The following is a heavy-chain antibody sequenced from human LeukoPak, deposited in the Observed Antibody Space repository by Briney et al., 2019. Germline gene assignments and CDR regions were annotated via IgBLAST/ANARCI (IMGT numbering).Heavy chain of an antibody. CDR1: GYTFTGYY. V-gene: IGHV1-2*06. D-gene: IGHD3-22*01. J-gene: IGHJ4*02. Sequence: ASVKVSCKASGYTFTGYYMHWVRQAHGQGLEWMGRINPNSGGTNYAQKFQGRVTMTRDTSISTAYMELSRLRSDDTAVYYCASIRAYDSSGNFDYWGQGTLVTVSS. CDR3: ASIRAYDSSGNFDY. CDR2: INPNSGGT.